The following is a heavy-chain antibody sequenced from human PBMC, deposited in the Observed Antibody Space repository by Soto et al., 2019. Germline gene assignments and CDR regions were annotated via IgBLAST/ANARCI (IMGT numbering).Heavy chain of an antibody. J-gene: IGHJ4*02. Sequence: SDTLSLTCTLTGASIGYPRFSWGWIRQSPGMVLEWIGYISNGGSTYLHPTFKSRLTMSIDRTRNQFSLKLSSVTAADMAVYYCARGGGYDSFDYWGQGVLVTVSS. V-gene: IGHV4-30-2*06. D-gene: IGHD5-12*01. CDR2: ISNGGST. CDR3: ARGGGYDSFDY. CDR1: GASIGYPRFS.